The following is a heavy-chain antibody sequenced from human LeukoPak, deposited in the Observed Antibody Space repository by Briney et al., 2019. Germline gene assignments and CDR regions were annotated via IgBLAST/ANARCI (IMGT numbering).Heavy chain of an antibody. CDR3: ARDAEPMLNGRKYYYYGMDV. J-gene: IGHJ6*02. CDR2: IYYSGST. V-gene: IGHV4-59*01. Sequence: PSETLSLTCTVSGGSIISYYWSWIRQPPGKGLGGIGIIYYSGSTNYNPSLKSRVTISVDTSKNQFSLKLSSVTAADTAVYYCARDAEPMLNGRKYYYYGMDVWGQGTTVTVSS. CDR1: GGSIISYY. D-gene: IGHD1-26*01.